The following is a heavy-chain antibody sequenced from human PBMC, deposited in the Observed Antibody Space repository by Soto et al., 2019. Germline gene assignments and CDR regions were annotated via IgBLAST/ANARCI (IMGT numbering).Heavy chain of an antibody. CDR1: GFNFTSYA. CDR2: ISYDGSDK. J-gene: IGHJ4*02. V-gene: IGHV3-30-3*01. Sequence: QVQLVESGGGVVQPGRSLRLCCAASGFNFTSYAMHWVRQAPGKGLEWVAVISYDGSDKYYADSAKGRFTISRDNSKNTLYLQMNSLTTDDTTVYYCARGGIIVGWGQGTLVTVSS. CDR3: ARGGIIVG. D-gene: IGHD3-22*01.